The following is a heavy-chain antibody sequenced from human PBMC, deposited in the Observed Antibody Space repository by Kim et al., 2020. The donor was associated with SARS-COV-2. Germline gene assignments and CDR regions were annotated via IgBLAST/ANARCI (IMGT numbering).Heavy chain of an antibody. CDR3: ARLRCSSSTCYFPNAFDI. J-gene: IGHJ3*02. Sequence: KSRVTISVDTSKNQFSLKLNSVTAADTAVYFCARLRCSSSTCYFPNAFDIWGQGTKVTVSS. V-gene: IGHV4-39*01. D-gene: IGHD2-2*01.